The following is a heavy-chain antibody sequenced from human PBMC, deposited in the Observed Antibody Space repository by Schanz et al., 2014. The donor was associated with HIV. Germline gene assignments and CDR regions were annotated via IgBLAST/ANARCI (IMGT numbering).Heavy chain of an antibody. CDR3: ARDSWYGDY. CDR1: GFTFSTYG. V-gene: IGHV3-30*03. J-gene: IGHJ4*02. D-gene: IGHD6-13*01. CDR2: ISDDGSNK. Sequence: QVQLVESGGGVVQPGRSLRLSCAASGFTFSTYGMHWVRQAPGKGLEWVAFISDDGSNKYYADSVKGRFTISRDNSKNTLYLQMNSLRAEDTAVYYCARDSWYGDYWGLGTLVTVSS.